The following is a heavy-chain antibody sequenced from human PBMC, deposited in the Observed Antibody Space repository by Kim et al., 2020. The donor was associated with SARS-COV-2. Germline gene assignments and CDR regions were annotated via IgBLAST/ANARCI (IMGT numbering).Heavy chain of an antibody. CDR1: GSSLSDSI. V-gene: IGHV3-73*01. CDR3: VFLFGSDIFTRDY. J-gene: IGHJ4*01. Sequence: GGSLRLSCEASGSSLSDSIIHWVRQAAGKGPEGVGYVTSRGGTYGHPTVSTASLEGRFVVSRDDLKNTTSLELRSLTTEDTALYYCVFLFGSDIFTRDY. D-gene: IGHD3-16*01. CDR2: VTSRGGTYGHPT.